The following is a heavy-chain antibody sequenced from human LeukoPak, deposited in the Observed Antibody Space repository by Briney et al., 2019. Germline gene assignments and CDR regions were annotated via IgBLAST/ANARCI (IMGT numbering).Heavy chain of an antibody. J-gene: IGHJ4*02. V-gene: IGHV3-74*01. CDR1: GFTFSNYW. D-gene: IGHD5-18*01. CDR3: AKSPVVDTAKGIFDY. Sequence: PGGSLRLSCAASGFTFSNYWMHWVRQAPGKGLVWVSRIDSDGSSTSYADSVKGRFTISRDNAKNTLYLQMNSLRAEDTAVYYCAKSPVVDTAKGIFDYWGQGTLVTVSS. CDR2: IDSDGSST.